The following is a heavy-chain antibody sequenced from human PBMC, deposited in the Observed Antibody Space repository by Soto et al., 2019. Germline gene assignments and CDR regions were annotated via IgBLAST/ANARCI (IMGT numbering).Heavy chain of an antibody. V-gene: IGHV4-61*05. D-gene: IGHD6-13*01. CDR1: GGSISSSNYY. Sequence: SETLSLTCTVSGGSISSSNYYWSWIRQPPGEGLEWIGYIYYSGSTNYNPSLKSRVTISVDTSKNQFSLKLSSVTAADTAVYYCARRQSSSWYGLWGQGTLVTVSS. CDR3: ARRQSSSWYGL. CDR2: IYYSGST. J-gene: IGHJ4*02.